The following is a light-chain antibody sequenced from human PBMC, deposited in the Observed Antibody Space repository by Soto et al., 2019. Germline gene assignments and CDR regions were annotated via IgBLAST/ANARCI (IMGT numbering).Light chain of an antibody. V-gene: IGKV3-20*01. CDR1: QSVSSY. J-gene: IGKJ2*01. Sequence: EIVLTQSPATLSLSPGERATLSCRASQSVSSYLAWYQQKPGQAPRLLIYGASTRATDIPDRFSGSGSGTDFTLTISRLEPEDFAVYYCQQYGSSPLYTFGQGTKVDIK. CDR2: GAS. CDR3: QQYGSSPLYT.